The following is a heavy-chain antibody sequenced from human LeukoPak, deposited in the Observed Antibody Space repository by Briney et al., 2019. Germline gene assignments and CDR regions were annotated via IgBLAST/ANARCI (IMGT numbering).Heavy chain of an antibody. CDR2: INPNSGGT. Sequence: ASVKVSCKASGYTFTGYYMHWVRQAPGQGLEWMGWINPNSGGTNYAQKFQGRATMTRDTSISTAYMELSRLRSDDTAVYYCARDEYSSSPDFDYWGQGTLVTVSS. CDR3: ARDEYSSSPDFDY. V-gene: IGHV1-2*02. CDR1: GYTFTGYY. J-gene: IGHJ4*02. D-gene: IGHD6-6*01.